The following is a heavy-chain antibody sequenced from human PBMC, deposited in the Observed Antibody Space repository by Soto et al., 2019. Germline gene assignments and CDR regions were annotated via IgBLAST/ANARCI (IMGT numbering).Heavy chain of an antibody. J-gene: IGHJ4*02. CDR2: IKQDGSEK. D-gene: IGHD2-2*01. Sequence: GGSLRLSCAASGFTFSSYWMSWVRQAPGKGLEWVANIKQDGSEKYYVDSVKGRFTISRDNAKNSLYLQMNSLRAEDTAVYYCAREGVVVPAAMARPTPFDYWGQGTLVTVSS. V-gene: IGHV3-7*01. CDR3: AREGVVVPAAMARPTPFDY. CDR1: GFTFSSYW.